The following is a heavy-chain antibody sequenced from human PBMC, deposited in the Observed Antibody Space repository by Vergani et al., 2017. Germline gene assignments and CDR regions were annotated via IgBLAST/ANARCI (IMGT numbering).Heavy chain of an antibody. CDR3: ARVNTETNRHLYHYYYMDV. Sequence: QVQLQQWGGGLLKPSETLSLTCVVNGGSFTSYHWTWIRQSPGEGLEWVGDIDHTGRPDYNPSLKSRLTMSVDKSRNQFSLTLNSVTATDTAIYFCARVNTETNRHLYHYYYMDVWGQGTAVTVS. J-gene: IGHJ6*03. V-gene: IGHV4-34*01. CDR1: GGSFTSYH. D-gene: IGHD4-11*01. CDR2: IDHTGRP.